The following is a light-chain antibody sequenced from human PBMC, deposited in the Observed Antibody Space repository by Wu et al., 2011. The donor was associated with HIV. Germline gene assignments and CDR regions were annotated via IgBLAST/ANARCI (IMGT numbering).Light chain of an antibody. CDR3: QHRSNWPLT. J-gene: IGKJ5*01. Sequence: QHRLGPAPTAPPFIDSSVRVIGIPARFSGSGSGTDFTLTISSLEPEDFAIYYCQHRSNWPLTFGQGTRLEI. CDR2: DSS. V-gene: IGKV3-11*01.